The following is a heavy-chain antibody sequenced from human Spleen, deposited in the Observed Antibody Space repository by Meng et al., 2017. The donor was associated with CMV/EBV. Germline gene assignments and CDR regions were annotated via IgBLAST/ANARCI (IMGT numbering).Heavy chain of an antibody. J-gene: IGHJ3*01. V-gene: IGHV3-74*01. CDR1: GFTFSSYW. Sequence: GGSLRLSCAASGFTFSSYWMHWVRQAPGKGLVWVSRINSEGSSTSYADSVKGRFTISRDNAKNTLNLQMNSLRAEDTAVYYCARDRGWYQLLGVFDVWGQGTMVTVSS. D-gene: IGHD2-2*01. CDR3: ARDRGWYQLLGVFDV. CDR2: INSEGSST.